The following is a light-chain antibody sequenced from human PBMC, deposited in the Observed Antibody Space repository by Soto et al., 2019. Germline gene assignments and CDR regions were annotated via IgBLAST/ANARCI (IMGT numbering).Light chain of an antibody. CDR2: GAS. V-gene: IGKV3-15*01. CDR1: QSVSNN. Sequence: EIIMTQSPATLSVSPGERATLSCRASQSVSNNLAWYQQKPGQAPRLPIYGASTRANDIPARFSGSGSGTEFTLTIRSLQSEDIAVYYCQHYDNWPPRTFGQGTKVDI. J-gene: IGKJ1*01. CDR3: QHYDNWPPRT.